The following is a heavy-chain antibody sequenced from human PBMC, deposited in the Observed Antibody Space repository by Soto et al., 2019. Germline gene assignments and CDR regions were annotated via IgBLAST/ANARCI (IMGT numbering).Heavy chain of an antibody. CDR3: AHTPPSRYFDWLLSAPADGASFDY. CDR2: IYWDDDK. Sequence: QITLQESGPTLVKPTQTLTLTCTFSGFSLSTSGVGVGWIRQPPGKALEWLALIYWDDDKRYSPSLKSRLTITKDTSKNQVVLTMTNMDPVDTATYYCAHTPPSRYFDWLLSAPADGASFDYWGQGTLVTVSS. CDR1: GFSLSTSGVG. J-gene: IGHJ4*02. D-gene: IGHD3-9*01. V-gene: IGHV2-5*02.